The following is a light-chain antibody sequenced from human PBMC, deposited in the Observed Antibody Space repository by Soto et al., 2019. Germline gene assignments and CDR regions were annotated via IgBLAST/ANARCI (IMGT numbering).Light chain of an antibody. Sequence: QYVLTQPASVSGSPGQSITISCTGTSSVVGGYNYVSWYQHHPGKAPKLIIYDVTNRPSGVSNPFSGSKSGNTASLTISGLLPEDEADYYCSSYTTSNTRQIVFGTGTKVTVL. CDR2: DVT. CDR3: SSYTTSNTRQIV. V-gene: IGLV2-14*03. CDR1: SSVVGGYNY. J-gene: IGLJ1*01.